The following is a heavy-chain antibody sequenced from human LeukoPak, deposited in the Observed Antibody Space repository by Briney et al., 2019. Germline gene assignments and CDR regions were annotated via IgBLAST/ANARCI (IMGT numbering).Heavy chain of an antibody. CDR3: ARVAYDFWSGYYLY. V-gene: IGHV1-2*02. Sequence: AASVKVSCKASGYTFTGYYMHWVRQAPGQGLEWMGWINPNSGGTNYAQKFQGRVTMTRDTSISTAYMELSRLRSDDTAVYYCARVAYDFWSGYYLYWGQGTLVTVSS. CDR1: GYTFTGYY. J-gene: IGHJ4*02. CDR2: INPNSGGT. D-gene: IGHD3-3*01.